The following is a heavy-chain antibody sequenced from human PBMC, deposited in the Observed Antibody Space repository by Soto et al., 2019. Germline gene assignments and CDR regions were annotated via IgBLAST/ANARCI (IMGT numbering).Heavy chain of an antibody. V-gene: IGHV1-18*04. Sequence: GASVKVSCKASGYTFINHGISWVRQAPGQGLEWMGWVSGPNGKTKYAQKFQGRVTMTRETSTSTAHMELRNLTSDDTAAYFCARDFYPLAYYFDPWGQGTLVTVSS. CDR2: VSGPNGKT. CDR3: ARDFYPLAYYFDP. J-gene: IGHJ4*02. CDR1: GYTFINHG.